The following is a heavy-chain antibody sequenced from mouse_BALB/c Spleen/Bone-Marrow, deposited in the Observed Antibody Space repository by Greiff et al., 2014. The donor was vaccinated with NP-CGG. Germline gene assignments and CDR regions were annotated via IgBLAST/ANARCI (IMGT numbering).Heavy chain of an antibody. CDR1: GFNIKDTY. CDR2: IDPANGNT. J-gene: IGHJ3*01. D-gene: IGHD2-1*01. Sequence: VQLQQSGAELVKPGASVKLSCIASGFNIKDTYMHWVKQRPEQGLEWIGRIDPANGNTKYDPKFQGKATMTADTSSNTAYLQLSSLTSEDTAVYYCARNGNYGAWFAYWGQGTLVTVSA. CDR3: ARNGNYGAWFAY. V-gene: IGHV14-3*02.